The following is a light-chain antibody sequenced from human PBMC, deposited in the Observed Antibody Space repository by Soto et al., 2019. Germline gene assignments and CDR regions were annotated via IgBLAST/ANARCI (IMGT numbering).Light chain of an antibody. CDR3: QSHDNSLSGFYV. CDR1: SSNIGAGYA. V-gene: IGLV1-40*01. J-gene: IGLJ1*01. CDR2: NNA. Sequence: QSVLTQPPSVSGAPGQRVTISCTGSSSNIGAGYAVHWYQKLPGTGPKLLIYNNAIRPSGVPDRFSGSRSGTSASLAITGLQAEDEADYYCQSHDNSLSGFYVFGTGTNVTVL.